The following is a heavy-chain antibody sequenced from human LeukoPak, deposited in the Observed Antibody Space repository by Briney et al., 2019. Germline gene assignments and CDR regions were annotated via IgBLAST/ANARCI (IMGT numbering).Heavy chain of an antibody. CDR1: GFTFSSYS. V-gene: IGHV3-21*01. CDR3: VSQEVVPH. J-gene: IGHJ4*02. Sequence: PGGSLRLSCAASGFTFSSYSMNWVRQAPGKGLEWVSSISSRSSYIYYADSVKGRFTISRDNAKNSLYLQMNSLRAEDTAVYYCVSQEVVPHWGQGTLVSVSS. D-gene: IGHD2-15*01. CDR2: ISSRSSYI.